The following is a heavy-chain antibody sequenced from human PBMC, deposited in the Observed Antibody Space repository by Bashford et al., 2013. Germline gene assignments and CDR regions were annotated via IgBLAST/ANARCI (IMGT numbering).Heavy chain of an antibody. CDR2: VIVDSGKY. V-gene: IGHV1-58*01. CDR3: AAFSSPYNWNDPENIF. D-gene: IGHD1-1*01. J-gene: IGHJ4*02. CDR1: GFTLSNTA. Sequence: SVKGSPARASGFTLSNTAVQWVRHFRGQRLEWIGWVIVDSGKYKLHTQVPRLESLFSRDTSTGTAYMELSSLRSEDSAVYYCAAFSSPYNWNDPENIFWGQGTLV.